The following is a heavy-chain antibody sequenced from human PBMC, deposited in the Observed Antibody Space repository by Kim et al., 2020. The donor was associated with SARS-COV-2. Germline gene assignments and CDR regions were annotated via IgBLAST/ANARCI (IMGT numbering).Heavy chain of an antibody. J-gene: IGHJ4*02. V-gene: IGHV3-74*01. CDR3: ARGRDMIAVAEH. D-gene: IGHD6-19*01. CDR1: GFTFRSYW. CDR2: INTDGSNT. Sequence: GGSLRLSCAVSGFTFRSYWMHWVRQAPGKGLVWVSHINTDGSNTNYADSVKGRFTISRDNAKNTLYLQMNSLRAEDTAVYFCARGRDMIAVAEHWGQGTLVSVSS.